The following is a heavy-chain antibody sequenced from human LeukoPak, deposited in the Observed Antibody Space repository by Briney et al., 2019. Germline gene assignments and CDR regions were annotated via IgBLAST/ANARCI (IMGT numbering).Heavy chain of an antibody. Sequence: PGGSLRLSCTASEFTSSVYTMNWVRQAPGKGLEWVSSISPSSSSIYYADSVRGRFTVSRDNAKKSLSLQMNSLRVEDTAIYYCARETYNDFWSGLNWFDPWGQGTLVTVSS. CDR1: EFTSSVYT. V-gene: IGHV3-21*01. CDR3: ARETYNDFWSGLNWFDP. J-gene: IGHJ5*02. CDR2: ISPSSSSI. D-gene: IGHD3-3*01.